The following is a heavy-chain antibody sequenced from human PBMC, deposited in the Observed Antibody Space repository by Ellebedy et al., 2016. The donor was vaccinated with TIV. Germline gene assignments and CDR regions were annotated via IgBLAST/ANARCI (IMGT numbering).Heavy chain of an antibody. CDR1: GGSISSSNW. J-gene: IGHJ4*02. Sequence: MPSETLSLTCAVSGGSISSSNWWSWVRQPPGKGMEWIGEIYHSGSTNYKPSLKSRVTISVDTSKNQFSLKLSSVTAADTAVYFCAREGRDTAMGLDYWGQGTLVTVSS. V-gene: IGHV4-4*02. CDR2: IYHSGST. CDR3: AREGRDTAMGLDY. D-gene: IGHD5-18*01.